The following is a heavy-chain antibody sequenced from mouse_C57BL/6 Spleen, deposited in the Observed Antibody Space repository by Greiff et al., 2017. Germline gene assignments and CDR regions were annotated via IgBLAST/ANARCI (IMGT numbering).Heavy chain of an antibody. CDR3: AREAQAFAFAY. V-gene: IGHV1-18*01. J-gene: IGHJ3*01. CDR1: GYTFTDYN. D-gene: IGHD3-2*02. CDR2: INPNNGGT. Sequence: EVQRVESGPELVKPGASVKIPCKASGYTFTDYNMDWVKQSHGKSLEWIGDINPNNGGTIYNQKFKGKATLTVDKSSSTAYMELRSLTSEDTAVYYCAREAQAFAFAYWGQGTLVTVSA.